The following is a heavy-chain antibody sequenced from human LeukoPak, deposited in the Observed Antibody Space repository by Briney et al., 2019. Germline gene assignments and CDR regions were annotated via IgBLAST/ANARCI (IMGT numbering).Heavy chain of an antibody. D-gene: IGHD6-13*01. CDR3: AKRVDYGSSWYYFDY. CDR2: ISYDGNTK. Sequence: GRSLRLSCAASGFTFSAYGMHWVRQAPGKGLEWVAVISYDGNTKYHADSVKGRFTISRDNSKDTLYLQMNSLRAGDTAVYYCAKRVDYGSSWYYFDYWGQGTLVTVSS. J-gene: IGHJ4*02. V-gene: IGHV3-30*18. CDR1: GFTFSAYG.